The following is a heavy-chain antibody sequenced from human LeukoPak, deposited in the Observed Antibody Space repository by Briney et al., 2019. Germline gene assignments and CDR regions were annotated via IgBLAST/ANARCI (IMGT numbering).Heavy chain of an antibody. J-gene: IGHJ4*02. CDR1: GGSISSSSYY. D-gene: IGHD1-26*01. CDR2: IYTSGST. CDR3: ARVVGATMGVYYFDY. Sequence: SETLSLTCTVSGGSISSSSYYWGWIRQPPGKGLEWIGRIYTSGSTNYNPSLKSRVTISVDTSKNQFSLKLSSVTAADTAVYYCARVVGATMGVYYFDYWGQGTLVTVSS. V-gene: IGHV4-61*02.